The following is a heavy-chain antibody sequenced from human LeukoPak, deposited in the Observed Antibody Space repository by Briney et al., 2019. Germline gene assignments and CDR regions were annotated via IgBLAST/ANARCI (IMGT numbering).Heavy chain of an antibody. CDR3: ARGGPFSIAAARVYYFYY. D-gene: IGHD6-13*01. V-gene: IGHV1-18*01. Sequence: ASVKVSCKASDYTFTSYGINWVRQAPGQGLEWMGWISPYSDNTNYAHNLQGRVTMTTDTSTSTAYMELKSLTSDDTAMYYCARGGPFSIAAARVYYFYYWGQGTLVTVSS. CDR2: ISPYSDNT. CDR1: DYTFTSYG. J-gene: IGHJ4*02.